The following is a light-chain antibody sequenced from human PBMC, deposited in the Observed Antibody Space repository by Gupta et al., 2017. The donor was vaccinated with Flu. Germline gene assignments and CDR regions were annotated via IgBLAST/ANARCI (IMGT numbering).Light chain of an antibody. J-gene: IGKJ2*03. CDR3: QHYKSYPYS. CDR1: QDISRW. V-gene: IGKV1D-16*01. CDR2: GAS. Sequence: DIQMTQSPSSLSASVGDRVTITCRASQDISRWLAWYQQKPGKAPKSLIYGASSLQSGVPSRFSGSGSGTDFTLTISGLRPEDFATYYCQHYKSYPYSFGQGTKLEIK.